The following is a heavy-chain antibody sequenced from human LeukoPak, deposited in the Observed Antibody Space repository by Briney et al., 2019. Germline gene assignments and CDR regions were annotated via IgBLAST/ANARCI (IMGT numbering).Heavy chain of an antibody. CDR3: AKDTEYSDSSGLIDY. CDR2: ISSSSSYI. CDR1: GFTFSSYS. V-gene: IGHV3-21*04. J-gene: IGHJ4*02. D-gene: IGHD6-6*01. Sequence: GGSLRLSCAASGFTFSSYSMNWVRQAPGKGLEWVSSISSSSSYIYYADSVKGRFTISRDNAKNSLYLQMNSLRVEDTALYYCAKDTEYSDSSGLIDYWGQGTLVTVSS.